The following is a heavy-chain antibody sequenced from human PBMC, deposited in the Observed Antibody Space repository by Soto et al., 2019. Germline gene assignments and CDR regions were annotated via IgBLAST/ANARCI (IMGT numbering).Heavy chain of an antibody. Sequence: EVQLVESGGGLVKPGGSLRLSCAASGFTFSSYSMNWVRQAPGKGLEWVSSISSSSSYIYYADSVKGRFTISRDNAKNPLYLQMNSLRAEDTAGYYGAREYQLRYRSLYYWGQGTLVTVSS. V-gene: IGHV3-21*01. J-gene: IGHJ4*02. CDR3: AREYQLRYRSLYY. CDR2: ISSSSSYI. D-gene: IGHD2-2*01. CDR1: GFTFSSYS.